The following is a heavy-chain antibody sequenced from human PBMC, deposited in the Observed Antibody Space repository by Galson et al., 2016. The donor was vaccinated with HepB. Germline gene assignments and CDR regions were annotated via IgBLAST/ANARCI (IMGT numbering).Heavy chain of an antibody. J-gene: IGHJ4*02. V-gene: IGHV1-46*01. Sequence: SVKVSCKASGYTFSIYYMHWVRQAPGQGLEWMGVINPRGGSTTYAQKFQGRVTMTRDTSTSTVYMELSSLRSEDTAVFYCARTPTGGWELSPADYWGQGTLVTVSS. D-gene: IGHD1-26*01. CDR1: GYTFSIYY. CDR2: INPRGGST. CDR3: ARTPTGGWELSPADY.